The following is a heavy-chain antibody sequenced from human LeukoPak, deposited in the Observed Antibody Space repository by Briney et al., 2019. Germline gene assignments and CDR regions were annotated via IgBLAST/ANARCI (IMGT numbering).Heavy chain of an antibody. CDR2: ISAYNGNT. D-gene: IGHD1-1*01. CDR1: GYTFTRYG. Sequence: SVKVSCQASGYTFTRYGLSWVRQAPGQGLEWMEWISAYNGNTNYAQKLQGRVTMTTDTSKSTAYMELRSLRSDDTAVYYCARDKRDWNDPYDYYYIDDWGKGTTVTVSS. V-gene: IGHV1-18*01. CDR3: ARDKRDWNDPYDYYYIDD. J-gene: IGHJ6*03.